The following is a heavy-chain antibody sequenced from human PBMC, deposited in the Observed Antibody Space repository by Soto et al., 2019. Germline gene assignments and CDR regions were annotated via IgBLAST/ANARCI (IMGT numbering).Heavy chain of an antibody. CDR2: IYYSGST. CDR1: GGSISSYY. D-gene: IGHD3-10*01. Sequence: SETLSLTCTVSGGSISSYYWSWIRQPPGKGLEWIGYIYYSGSTNYNPSLKSRVTISVDTSKNQFSLKLSSVTAADTAVYYCARLISFGPFDYWGQGTLVTVSS. V-gene: IGHV4-59*01. CDR3: ARLISFGPFDY. J-gene: IGHJ4*02.